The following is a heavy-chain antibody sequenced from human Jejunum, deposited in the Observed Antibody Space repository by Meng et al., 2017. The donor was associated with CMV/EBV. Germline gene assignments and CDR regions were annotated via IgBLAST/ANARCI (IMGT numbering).Heavy chain of an antibody. Sequence: SGFTFSNYAMSWVRQAPGKGLEWVSVIYSDGRSTNYADSVKGRFTISRANFKNTLFLQMNSLRAEDTAIYYCAKEEDSGWYRAFDYWGQGTPVTVSS. CDR3: AKEEDSGWYRAFDY. D-gene: IGHD6-19*01. J-gene: IGHJ4*02. CDR1: GFTFSNYA. CDR2: IYSDGRST. V-gene: IGHV3-23*03.